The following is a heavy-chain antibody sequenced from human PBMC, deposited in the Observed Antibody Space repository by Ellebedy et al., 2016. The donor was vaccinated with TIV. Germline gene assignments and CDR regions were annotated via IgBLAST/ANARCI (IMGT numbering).Heavy chain of an antibody. CDR1: GGSISSYY. CDR2: IYNSGST. V-gene: IGHV4-59*01. J-gene: IGHJ6*02. Sequence: MPGGSLRLSCTVSGGSISSYYWSWIRQPPGKGLEWIGYIYNSGSTNYNPSLKSRVTISVDTSKNQISLMLSSVTAADTAVYYCARDRMTNYFYGMDVWGHGTTVTVSS. CDR3: ARDRMTNYFYGMDV.